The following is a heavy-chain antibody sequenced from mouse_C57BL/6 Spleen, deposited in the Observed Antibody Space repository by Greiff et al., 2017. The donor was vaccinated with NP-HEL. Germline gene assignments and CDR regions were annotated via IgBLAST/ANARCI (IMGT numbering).Heavy chain of an antibody. CDR3: ARRGGYDYDGDYFDY. V-gene: IGHV1-63*01. Sequence: VKLVESGAELVRPGTSVKMSCKASGYTFTNYWIGWAKQRPGHGLEWIGDIYPGGGYTNYNEKFKGKATLTADKSSSTAYMQFSSLTSEDSAIYYCARRGGYDYDGDYFDYWGQGTTLTVSS. CDR1: GYTFTNYW. J-gene: IGHJ2*01. D-gene: IGHD2-4*01. CDR2: IYPGGGYT.